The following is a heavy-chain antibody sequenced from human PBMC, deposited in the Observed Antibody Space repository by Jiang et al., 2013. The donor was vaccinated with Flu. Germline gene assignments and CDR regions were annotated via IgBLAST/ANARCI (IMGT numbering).Heavy chain of an antibody. CDR3: ARGNEQWDIQTWYLDL. CDR2: ITPNSGGT. V-gene: IGHV1-2*02. D-gene: IGHD6-19*01. CDR1: GYTFTDYY. J-gene: IGHJ2*01. Sequence: GAEVKKPGASVKVSCKASGYTFTDYYIHWVRQAPGQGLEWMGWITPNSGGTDYAQKFQGRVTMSRDTSISTAYMELSSLRSDDSAVYYCARGNEQWDIQTWYLDLWGRGTLVTVSS.